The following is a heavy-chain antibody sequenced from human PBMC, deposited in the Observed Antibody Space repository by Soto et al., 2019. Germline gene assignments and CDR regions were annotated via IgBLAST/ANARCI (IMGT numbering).Heavy chain of an antibody. CDR3: ANRRITMVRGVIPPFDY. D-gene: IGHD3-10*01. CDR1: GFTFSSYA. CDR2: VSIGGST. Sequence: GGSLRLSCAASGFTFSSYAMGWVRQGPGKGLEWVAVVSIGGSTHYADSVRGRFTIPRDNSKNTLYLQMNSLRAEDTAVYYCANRRITMVRGVIPPFDYWGQGTLVTVSS. J-gene: IGHJ4*02. V-gene: IGHV3-23*01.